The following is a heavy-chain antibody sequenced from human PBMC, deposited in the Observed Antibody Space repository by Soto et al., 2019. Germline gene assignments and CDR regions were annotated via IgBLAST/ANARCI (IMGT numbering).Heavy chain of an antibody. CDR1: GFTFSSYG. Sequence: VQLVESGGGLVKPGGSLRLSCAASGFTFSSYGMHWVRQAPGKGLEWVAVIWYDGSNKYYADSVKGRFTISRDNSKNTLYLQMNSLRAEDTAVYYCASSGDTPYYGMDVWGQGTTVTVSS. J-gene: IGHJ6*02. CDR2: IWYDGSNK. D-gene: IGHD3-10*01. CDR3: ASSGDTPYYGMDV. V-gene: IGHV3-33*08.